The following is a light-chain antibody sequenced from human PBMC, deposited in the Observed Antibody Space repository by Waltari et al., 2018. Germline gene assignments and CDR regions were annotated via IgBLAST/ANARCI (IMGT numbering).Light chain of an antibody. J-gene: IGKJ2*01. CDR3: MQAINLYT. Sequence: DVVMTQTPLSLSVTPGQPASFSCKSSQAPMYDDGKTYLFWYLQKPGQSPQPLMYDVSSRFSGVPERFSGSGSGTDFTLTISRVEPEDVGVYYCMQAINLYTFGQGTKLEI. V-gene: IGKV2-29*02. CDR2: DVS. CDR1: QAPMYDDGKTY.